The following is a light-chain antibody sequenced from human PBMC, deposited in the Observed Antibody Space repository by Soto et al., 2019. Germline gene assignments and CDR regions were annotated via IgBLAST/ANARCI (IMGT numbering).Light chain of an antibody. V-gene: IGLV2-8*01. J-gene: IGLJ2*01. Sequence: SVLTQPPSASGSPGQSVTISCIGTSSDVGGYNYVSWYQQHPGKAPKLMIYEVTKRPSGVPDRFSGSKSGNTASLTVSGLQAEDEADYYCSSFADNNNVIFGGGTKLTVL. CDR1: SSDVGGYNY. CDR2: EVT. CDR3: SSFADNNNVI.